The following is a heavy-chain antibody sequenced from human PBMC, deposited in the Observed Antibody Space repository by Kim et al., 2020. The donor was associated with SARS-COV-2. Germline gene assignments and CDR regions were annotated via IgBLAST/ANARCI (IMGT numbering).Heavy chain of an antibody. CDR2: MYSGGNT. CDR3: ARGQTSFTTGWYVDF. J-gene: IGHJ4*02. D-gene: IGHD6-19*01. Sequence: GGSLRLSCAASGFSVDSHFMTWVRQYAVKGLEWVSVMYSGGNTFYADSVKGSFIISRDISKNTLDLQMSSLRVEDTAIYYCARGQTSFTTGWYVDFWGQG. CDR1: GFSVDSHF. V-gene: IGHV3-53*05.